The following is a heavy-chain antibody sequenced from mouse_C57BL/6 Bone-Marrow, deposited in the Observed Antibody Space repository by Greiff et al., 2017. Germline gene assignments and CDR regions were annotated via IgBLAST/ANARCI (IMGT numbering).Heavy chain of an antibody. D-gene: IGHD1-1*01. J-gene: IGHJ4*01. CDR1: GYTFTSYW. CDR3: ARSDYYGGSSYYAMDY. V-gene: IGHV1-69*01. Sequence: QVQLQQPGAELVMPGASVKLSCKASGYTFTSYWMHWVKQRPGQGLEWIGEIDPSDSYTNYNQKFKGKSTLTVDKSSSTAYMQLSSLTSEDSAVYYCARSDYYGGSSYYAMDYWGQGTSVTVSS. CDR2: IDPSDSYT.